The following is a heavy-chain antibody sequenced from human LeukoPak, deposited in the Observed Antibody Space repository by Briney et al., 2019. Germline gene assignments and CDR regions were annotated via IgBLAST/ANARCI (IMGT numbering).Heavy chain of an antibody. CDR1: GGSISSGSYY. D-gene: IGHD3-22*01. CDR3: ARASYYYDSSGYYLSYYYYYYMDV. V-gene: IGHV4-61*02. Sequence: SETLSLTCTVSGGSISSGSYYWSWIRQPAGKGLEWIGRICTSGSTNYNPSLKSRVTISVDTSKNQFSLKLSSVTAADTAVYYCARASYYYDSSGYYLSYYYYYYMDVWGKGTTVTISS. J-gene: IGHJ6*03. CDR2: ICTSGST.